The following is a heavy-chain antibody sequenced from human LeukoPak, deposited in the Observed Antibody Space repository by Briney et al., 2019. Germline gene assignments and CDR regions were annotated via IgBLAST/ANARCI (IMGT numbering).Heavy chain of an antibody. J-gene: IGHJ4*02. CDR2: ISYDGSNK. CDR1: GFTFSSYS. D-gene: IGHD6-19*01. CDR3: AAAGTVAFTTIY. V-gene: IGHV3-30*03. Sequence: GGSLRLSCAASGFTFSSYSMNWVRQAPGKGLEWVAVISYDGSNKYYADSVKGRFTISRDNSKNTLYLQMNSLRAEDTAVYYCAAAGTVAFTTIYWGQGTLVTVSS.